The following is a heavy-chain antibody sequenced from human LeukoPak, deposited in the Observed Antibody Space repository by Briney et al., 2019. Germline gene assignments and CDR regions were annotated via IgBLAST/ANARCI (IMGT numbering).Heavy chain of an antibody. V-gene: IGHV4-39*01. CDR2: IYYSGST. D-gene: IGHD2-2*01. J-gene: IGHJ6*03. CDR1: GGSISSSSYY. CDR3: AIYCSSTSCYRGGYYYMDV. Sequence: PSETLSLTCTVSGGSISSSSYYWGWIRQPPRKGLEWIGSIYYSGSTYYNPSLKSRVTISVDTSKNQFSLKLSSVTAADTAVYYCAIYCSSTSCYRGGYYYMDVWGKGTTVTVSS.